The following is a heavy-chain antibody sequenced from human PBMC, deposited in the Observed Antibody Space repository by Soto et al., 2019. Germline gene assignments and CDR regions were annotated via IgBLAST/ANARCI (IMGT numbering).Heavy chain of an antibody. V-gene: IGHV4-34*02. CDR2: INHSGST. CDR1: GGSFSDYY. CDR3: ARPVRGVFDY. D-gene: IGHD3-10*01. J-gene: IGHJ4*02. Sequence: QVQLQQWGAGLLTPSETLSLTCAVYGGSFSDYYWSWIRQPPGKGLEWIGEINHSGSTNYNPSLKNRVTISVDTSKNQFSLKLSSVTAADTAVYYCARPVRGVFDYWGQGTLVTVSS.